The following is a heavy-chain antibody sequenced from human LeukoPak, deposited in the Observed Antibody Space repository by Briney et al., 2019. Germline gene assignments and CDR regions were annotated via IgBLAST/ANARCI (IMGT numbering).Heavy chain of an antibody. Sequence: SETLSLTCAVYGGSFSGYYWSWVRQPPGKGLEWIGEINHSGSTNYNPSLKSRVNISVDTSKNQFSLKLSSVTAADTAVYYCARGQRDTAMVNFDYWGQGTLVTVSS. CDR3: ARGQRDTAMVNFDY. CDR2: INHSGST. V-gene: IGHV4-34*01. D-gene: IGHD5-18*01. CDR1: GGSFSGYY. J-gene: IGHJ4*02.